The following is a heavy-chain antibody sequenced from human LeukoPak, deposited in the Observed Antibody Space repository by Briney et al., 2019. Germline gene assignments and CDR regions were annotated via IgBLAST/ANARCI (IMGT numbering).Heavy chain of an antibody. Sequence: SQTLSLTCAISGDSVSSNSAAWNWIRQSPSRGLEWLGRTYYRSKWYNDYAVSVKSRITSNQAPSRTKFSLQLNSVPPRNTPGNYCARDLTGLDAFDIWGQGTMVTVSS. CDR2: TYYRSKWYN. CDR1: GDSVSSNSAA. V-gene: IGHV6-1*01. D-gene: IGHD7-27*01. J-gene: IGHJ3*02. CDR3: ARDLTGLDAFDI.